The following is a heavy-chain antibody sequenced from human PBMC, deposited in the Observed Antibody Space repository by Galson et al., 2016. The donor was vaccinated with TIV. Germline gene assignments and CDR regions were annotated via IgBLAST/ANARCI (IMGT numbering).Heavy chain of an antibody. J-gene: IGHJ6*02. V-gene: IGHV5-51*01. CDR3: ARHGYDFWNGQDYFFYGMDV. Sequence: QSGAEVKKPGGSLKISCKTSGYRFSHSWIGWVRQKPGKGLEWVGHIYPGDSDTRYSPSFQGHVTISADTSTDTAYLQWGSLTASDTAIYYCARHGYDFWNGQDYFFYGMDVWGQGTTVTVSS. CDR1: GYRFSHSW. CDR2: IYPGDSDT. D-gene: IGHD3-3*01.